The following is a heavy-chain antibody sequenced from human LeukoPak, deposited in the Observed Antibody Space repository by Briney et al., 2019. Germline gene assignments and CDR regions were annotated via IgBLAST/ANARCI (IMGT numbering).Heavy chain of an antibody. CDR3: AKGPYSSYNYWFDA. CDR2: ISGSGQGT. Sequence: GGSLRLSCAASGFTFSSYAMTWVRQAPGKGLEWVSSISGSGQGTYYADSVKGRLTISRDNSKNTLYLQMNSLRAEDTAVYYCAKGPYSSYNYWFDAWGQGILVTVSS. J-gene: IGHJ5*02. V-gene: IGHV3-23*01. CDR1: GFTFSSYA. D-gene: IGHD5-12*01.